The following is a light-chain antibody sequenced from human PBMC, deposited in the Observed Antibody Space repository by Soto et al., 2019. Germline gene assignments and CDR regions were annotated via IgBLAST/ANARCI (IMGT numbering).Light chain of an antibody. J-gene: IGKJ4*01. CDR1: QTVDSNY. CDR3: QQYGSSPT. CDR2: RAS. V-gene: IGKV3-20*01. Sequence: EIVLTQSPGTLSLSPGEGATLSCRASQTVDSNYLAWYQQKPGQAPRLLIYRASNRATGIPGTFSGSGSGTDFTRTVSRLEPDDSALYYCQQYGSSPTFGGGTKLEIK.